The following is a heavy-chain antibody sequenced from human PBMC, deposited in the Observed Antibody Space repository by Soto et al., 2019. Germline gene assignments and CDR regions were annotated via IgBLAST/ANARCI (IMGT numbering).Heavy chain of an antibody. Sequence: SETLSLTGNISGGSISTYYWSWIRQSPGKGLEWIGYISYLGNTNYNPSLKSRVTISVDTPKNQFSLKLGSVTSADTAMYYCASEGAGRAPINICGPGTMVPV. CDR1: GGSISTYY. D-gene: IGHD2-21*01. CDR3: ASEGAGRAPINI. CDR2: ISYLGNT. J-gene: IGHJ3*02. V-gene: IGHV4-59*01.